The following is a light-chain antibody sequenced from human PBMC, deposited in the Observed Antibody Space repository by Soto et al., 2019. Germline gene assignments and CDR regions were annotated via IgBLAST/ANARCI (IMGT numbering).Light chain of an antibody. CDR1: QGISNY. CDR3: QQYTNAPA. J-gene: IGKJ4*01. Sequence: DIQMTQSPSSLSASVGDRVTITCRASQGISNYLAWYQQIPGKVPKLLISAASTLQSGVPSRFSGSGSETDFTLTISSLQPEDVATYYCQQYTNAPAFGEGTKVEIK. CDR2: AAS. V-gene: IGKV1-27*01.